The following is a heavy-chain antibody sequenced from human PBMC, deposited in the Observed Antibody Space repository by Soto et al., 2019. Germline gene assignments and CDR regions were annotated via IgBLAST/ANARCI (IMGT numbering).Heavy chain of an antibody. CDR3: ARGDRGAFDL. V-gene: IGHV3-74*01. Sequence: EVQLVESEGGLVQPGGSLRLSCAASGFTFSYYWMHWVRQAPGQGLVWVSRIHSDGSSTTYADSVKGRFTISRDNAKNTLYLQMNSLRAEDTAGYYCARGDRGAFDLWGQGTMVPRSS. CDR1: GFTFSYYW. CDR2: IHSDGSST. J-gene: IGHJ3*01. D-gene: IGHD2-21*02.